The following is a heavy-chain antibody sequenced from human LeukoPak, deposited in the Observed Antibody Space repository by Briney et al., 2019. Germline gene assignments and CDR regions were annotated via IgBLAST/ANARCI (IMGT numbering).Heavy chain of an antibody. V-gene: IGHV4-59*01. CDR2: RYCSGST. CDR3: ARVRGDFETD. Sequence: SETLSHTCSVPGGSTSSYYWTWIRQPPGKGLGWIGYRYCSGSTTYNPSLKSRVTISVDTSKSQFSLKLISVTAADTAIYYCARVRGDFETDWGQGTLVTVSS. D-gene: IGHD3-16*01. CDR1: GGSTSSYY. J-gene: IGHJ1*01.